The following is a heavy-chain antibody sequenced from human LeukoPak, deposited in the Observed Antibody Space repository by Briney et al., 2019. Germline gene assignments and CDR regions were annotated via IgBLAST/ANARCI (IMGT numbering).Heavy chain of an antibody. J-gene: IGHJ3*02. CDR3: AGETWGLNAFDI. CDR2: IYPGDSDT. CDR1: GYSFTSYW. Sequence: GASLKISWKGSGYSFTSYWIGWVRQMPGEGLGWVGIIYPGDSDTRYRPSFQGQVTISADKSISTAYLQWSSLKASDTAMYYCAGETWGLNAFDIWGQGTMVTVSS. V-gene: IGHV5-51*01. D-gene: IGHD7-27*01.